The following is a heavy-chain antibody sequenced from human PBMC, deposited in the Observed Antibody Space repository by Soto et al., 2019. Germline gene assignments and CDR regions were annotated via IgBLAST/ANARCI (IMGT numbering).Heavy chain of an antibody. CDR1: GFSLSTSGVG. CDR2: IYWDDDK. V-gene: IGHV2-5*02. D-gene: IGHD4-17*01. Sequence: QITLKESGPTLVKPTQTLTLTCTFSGFSLSTSGVGVGWIRQPPGKALEWLALIYWDDDKRYSPSLKSRLTITKDTSKNQVVLTMTNMDPVDTATYYCAHRHPDYGDSPNVFDPWGQGTLVTVSS. CDR3: AHRHPDYGDSPNVFDP. J-gene: IGHJ5*02.